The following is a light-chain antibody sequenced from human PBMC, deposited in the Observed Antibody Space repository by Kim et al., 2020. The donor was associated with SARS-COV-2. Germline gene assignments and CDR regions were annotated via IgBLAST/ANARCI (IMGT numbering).Light chain of an antibody. V-gene: IGKV1-33*01. CDR1: QDVIRY. CDR3: QQYDDLPIT. CDR2: DAS. J-gene: IGKJ5*01. Sequence: SSVGDRVTITCQASQDVIRYLNWYQQKPGKAPKLLIYDASNLETGVPSRFSGSGSGTHFTLTVTSLQPEDIATYYCQQYDDLPITFGQGTRLEIK.